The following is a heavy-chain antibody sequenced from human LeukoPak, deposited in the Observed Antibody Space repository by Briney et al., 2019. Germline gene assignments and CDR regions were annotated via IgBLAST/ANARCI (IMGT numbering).Heavy chain of an antibody. CDR1: GGSINGDGDY. V-gene: IGHV4-61*02. CDR3: AVEGDYYDSNGHH. CDR2: ISINGGT. D-gene: IGHD3-22*01. J-gene: IGHJ5*02. Sequence: SETLSLTCTVSGGSINGDGDYWTWIRQPAGKGLDWIGRISINGGTKYNPSLKSRVTISMDTSKNQFSLNLNSVTAADSAVYYCAVEGDYYDSNGHHWGQGTLVTVSS.